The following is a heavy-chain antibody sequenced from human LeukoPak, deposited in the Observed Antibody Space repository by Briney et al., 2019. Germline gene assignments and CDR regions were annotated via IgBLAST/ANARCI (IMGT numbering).Heavy chain of an antibody. Sequence: AGGSLRLSCAASGFTFSSYAMSWVRQAPGKGLEWVSTISGGGGRTWYADSVKGRFTISRDNSKNTVDVQLNSLRAEDTAVYYCAKFRGSEKTVIDCWGQGTLVTVSS. V-gene: IGHV3-23*01. J-gene: IGHJ4*02. D-gene: IGHD3-16*01. CDR2: ISGGGGRT. CDR1: GFTFSSYA. CDR3: AKFRGSEKTVIDC.